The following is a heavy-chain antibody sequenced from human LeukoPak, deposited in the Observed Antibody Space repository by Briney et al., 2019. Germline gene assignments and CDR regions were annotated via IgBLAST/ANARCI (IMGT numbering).Heavy chain of an antibody. Sequence: GGSLRLSCAASGFTFSSYSMNWVRQAPGKGLEWVSSISSSSSYIYYADSVKGRFTISRDNAKNSLYLQMNSLRAEDTAVYYCARDWYGDYTPPFDYWGQGTLVTVSS. J-gene: IGHJ4*02. CDR1: GFTFSSYS. V-gene: IGHV3-21*01. CDR2: ISSSSSYI. D-gene: IGHD4-17*01. CDR3: ARDWYGDYTPPFDY.